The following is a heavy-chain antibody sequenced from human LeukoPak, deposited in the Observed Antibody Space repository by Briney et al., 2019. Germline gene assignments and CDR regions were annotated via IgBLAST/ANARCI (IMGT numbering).Heavy chain of an antibody. J-gene: IGHJ1*01. Sequence: SQTLSLTCTVSGGSISSGGYYWSWIRQPPGKGLEWIGYIYHSGSTYYNPSLKSRVTMSVDRSKNQFSLKLSSVTAADTAVYYCARNRARYSYFQHWGQGTLVTVSS. D-gene: IGHD2-21*01. CDR3: ARNRARYSYFQH. CDR1: GGSISSGGYY. CDR2: IYHSGST. V-gene: IGHV4-30-2*01.